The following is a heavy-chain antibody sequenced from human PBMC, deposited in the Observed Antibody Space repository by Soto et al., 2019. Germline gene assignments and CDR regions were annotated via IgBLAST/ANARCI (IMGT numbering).Heavy chain of an antibody. CDR1: GYTFTSYD. J-gene: IGHJ5*02. CDR2: MKPNKGKT. D-gene: IGHD3-16*01. V-gene: IGHV1-8*01. CDR3: ARDCYPYSLGWFDP. Sequence: ASVKVSCMASGYTFTSYDINWVRQATGQGLEWKERMKPNKGKTGYAQKFQGRVTMTRNTSTSTVYMELSSLRSEDTAVYYCARDCYPYSLGWFDPWGQGTLVTVSS.